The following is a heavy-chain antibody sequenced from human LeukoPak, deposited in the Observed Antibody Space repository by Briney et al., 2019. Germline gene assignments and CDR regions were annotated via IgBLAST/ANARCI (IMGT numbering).Heavy chain of an antibody. J-gene: IGHJ4*02. V-gene: IGHV3-23*01. CDR1: GYTLRASV. CDR3: AKAWTAGYDRAYLDY. CDR2: LSGGGVNT. Sequence: PGGSLRLSCAASGYTLRASVLTWVRQAPGEGRQWGSDLSGGGVNTYYADSVKGRFTISRDNSRNTLFLQMNSVRAEDTAIYYCAKAWTAGYDRAYLDYWGQGTLVTVSS. D-gene: IGHD3-3*01.